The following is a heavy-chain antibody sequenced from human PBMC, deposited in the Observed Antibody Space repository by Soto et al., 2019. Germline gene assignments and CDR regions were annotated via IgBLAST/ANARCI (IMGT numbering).Heavy chain of an antibody. J-gene: IGHJ5*02. Sequence: QVHLQQWGAGLLKPSETLSLTCAVYGESFIGYYWTWIRQSPGKGLEWIGEINNGGRTNYNPSLKSRVTISIHTSKNQFSLKLTSVTAADTSVYYCARTDIVTTNWFDPWGQGTLVTVSS. CDR3: ARTDIVTTNWFDP. D-gene: IGHD5-12*01. V-gene: IGHV4-34*01. CDR1: GESFIGYY. CDR2: INNGGRT.